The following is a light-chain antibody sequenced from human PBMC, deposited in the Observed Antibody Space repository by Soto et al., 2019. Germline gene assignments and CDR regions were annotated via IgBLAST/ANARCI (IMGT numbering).Light chain of an antibody. V-gene: IGKV3-20*01. CDR1: QSVTNNF. CDR2: GAS. CDR3: QQYCTPLFT. Sequence: IVLTQSPGTRSLSPGERATLSCGASQSVTNNFLAWYQQKPGQAPRLLIYGASSRATGVQDRFSGSGAGTDFTLTISRLEPGDFAVYYCQQYCTPLFTFGPGTKVDI. J-gene: IGKJ3*01.